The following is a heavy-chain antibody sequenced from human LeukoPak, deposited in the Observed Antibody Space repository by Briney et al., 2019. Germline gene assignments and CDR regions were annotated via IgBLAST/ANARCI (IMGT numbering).Heavy chain of an antibody. Sequence: QSGGSLRLSCAASGFSLSAYWMTWVRQAPGKGLEWVANINRDGSQKNHVDSVKGRFTISRDNAKNPLYLQMNSLTAEDTAVYYCARVDAIAATVDYWGQGTLVTVSS. D-gene: IGHD6-6*01. CDR3: ARVDAIAATVDY. V-gene: IGHV3-7*01. CDR1: GFSLSAYW. CDR2: INRDGSQK. J-gene: IGHJ4*02.